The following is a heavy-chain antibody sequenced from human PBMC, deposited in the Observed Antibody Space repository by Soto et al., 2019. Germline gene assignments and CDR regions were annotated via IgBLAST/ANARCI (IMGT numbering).Heavy chain of an antibody. CDR1: GFTFSSHS. CDR2: TSSNEGNK. Sequence: PGGSMRLSCTPSGFTFSSHSMHWFRQAPGKGLEWVAVTSSNEGNKFYADSVKGRFTISRDNSKNTIYIQMNSLRLEDTGVYFCASEFSTTHWYFDNWGQGIRVTVSS. CDR3: ASEFSTTHWYFDN. D-gene: IGHD2-8*02. V-gene: IGHV3-30-3*01. J-gene: IGHJ4*02.